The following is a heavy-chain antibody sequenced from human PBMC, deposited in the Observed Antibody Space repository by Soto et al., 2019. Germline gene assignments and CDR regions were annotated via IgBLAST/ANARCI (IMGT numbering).Heavy chain of an antibody. J-gene: IGHJ6*02. CDR1: GFTFSSYW. CDR3: ARIAASGRGWAV. Sequence: EVQLVESGGGLVQPGGSLRLSCVDSGFTFSSYWMSWVRQAPVKGREWVGDIKQDGSKENYADSVKGRFTISRDNTKNAMYQEMIRLGAEDTAVYYCARIAASGRGWAVWGQGATDVGSS. CDR2: IKQDGSKE. V-gene: IGHV3-7*01. D-gene: IGHD3-10*01.